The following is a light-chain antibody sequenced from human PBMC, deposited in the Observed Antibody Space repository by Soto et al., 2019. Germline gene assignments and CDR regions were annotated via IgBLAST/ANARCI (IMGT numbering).Light chain of an antibody. CDR1: QSVDTY. Sequence: EIVLTQSPATLSLSPGERATLSCRASQSVDTYLAWYQQKRGQAPRLLIYDASNRATGIPARFSGSGSGTDFTLTISSLEPEDFAVYYCHQLSVYPVTFGQGTKVEIK. CDR2: DAS. J-gene: IGKJ1*01. CDR3: HQLSVYPVT. V-gene: IGKV3-11*01.